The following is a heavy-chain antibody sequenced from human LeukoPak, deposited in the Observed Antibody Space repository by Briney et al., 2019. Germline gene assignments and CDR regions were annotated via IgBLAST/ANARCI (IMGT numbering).Heavy chain of an antibody. Sequence: PSETLSLTCTVSGGSISSYYWSWIRQPAGKGLEWIGRIYTSGSTNYNPSLKSRVTMSVDTSKNQFSLKLSSVTAADTAVYYCAINYYDSSGYQPFDYWGQGTLVTVSS. D-gene: IGHD3-22*01. V-gene: IGHV4-4*07. J-gene: IGHJ4*02. CDR3: AINYYDSSGYQPFDY. CDR2: IYTSGST. CDR1: GGSISSYY.